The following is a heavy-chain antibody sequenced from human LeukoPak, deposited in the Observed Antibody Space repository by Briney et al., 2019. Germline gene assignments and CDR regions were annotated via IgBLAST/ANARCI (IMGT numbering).Heavy chain of an antibody. D-gene: IGHD6-19*01. CDR1: GYTFTTYA. CDR3: ARDPRSAVAANQDLKH. V-gene: IGHV7-4-1*02. CDR2: TNTNTGNP. Sequence: ASVKVSCKASGYTFTTYAMNWVRQAPGQGLEWMGWTNTNTGNPTYAQGFTGRFVFSLDTSVSTAYLQISSLKAEDTAVYYCARDPRSAVAANQDLKHWGQGTLVTVSS. J-gene: IGHJ1*01.